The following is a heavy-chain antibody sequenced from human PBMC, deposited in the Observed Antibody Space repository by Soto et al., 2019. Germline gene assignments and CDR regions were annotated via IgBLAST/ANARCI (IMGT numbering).Heavy chain of an antibody. J-gene: IGHJ4*02. Sequence: EVQLLESGGDLVQPGGSLRLSCAASGFTFTNYAMTWVRQAPGKGLEWVSTISGGGSITYYADSLKGRFTISRDNSKNTLYLQINSLRAEDTAVYYCAKTIRGGYSGSWYYFDYWGQGTLVTVSS. V-gene: IGHV3-23*01. CDR3: AKTIRGGYSGSWYYFDY. CDR1: GFTFTNYA. CDR2: ISGGGSIT. D-gene: IGHD6-13*01.